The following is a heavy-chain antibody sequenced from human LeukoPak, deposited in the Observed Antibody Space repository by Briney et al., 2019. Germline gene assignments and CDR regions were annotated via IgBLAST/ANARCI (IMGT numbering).Heavy chain of an antibody. V-gene: IGHV1-46*01. D-gene: IGHD5-12*01. Sequence: ASVTVSCKASGYTFTSYYMHWVRQAPGQGLEWMGIINPSGGSTSYAQKFQGRVTMTRDMSTSTVYMGLSSLRSEDTAVYYCARDYGGILVAETFDYWGQGTLVTVSS. CDR2: INPSGGST. J-gene: IGHJ4*02. CDR1: GYTFTSYY. CDR3: ARDYGGILVAETFDY.